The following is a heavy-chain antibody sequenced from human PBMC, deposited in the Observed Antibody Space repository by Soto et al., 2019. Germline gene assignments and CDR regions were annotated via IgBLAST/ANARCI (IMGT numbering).Heavy chain of an antibody. Sequence: VSLRLSCAASGFTFSSYWMHGVRQAPGKGLVWVSRINSDGSSTSYADSVKGRFTISRDNAKNTLYLQMNSLRAEDTAVYYCARDPGQGAMVTYWGQGTLVTVSS. CDR3: ARDPGQGAMVTY. CDR2: INSDGSST. J-gene: IGHJ4*02. V-gene: IGHV3-74*01. D-gene: IGHD5-18*01. CDR1: GFTFSSYW.